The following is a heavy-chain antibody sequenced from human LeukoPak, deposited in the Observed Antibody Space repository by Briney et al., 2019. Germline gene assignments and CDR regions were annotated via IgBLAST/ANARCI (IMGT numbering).Heavy chain of an antibody. J-gene: IGHJ4*02. CDR1: GGSISSYY. V-gene: IGHV4-4*09. CDR3: ARDLEDFWGGQGY. D-gene: IGHD3-3*01. Sequence: SETLSLTCTVSGGSISSYYWSWIRQPPGKGLEWPGHIFRSGTTSYNPSLKSRVTISVDRSRDQFSLKLSSVTAADTAVYYCARDLEDFWGGQGYWGQGTLVTVSS. CDR2: IFRSGTT.